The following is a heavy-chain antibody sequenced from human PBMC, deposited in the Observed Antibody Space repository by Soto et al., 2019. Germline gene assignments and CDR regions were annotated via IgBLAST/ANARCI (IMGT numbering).Heavy chain of an antibody. CDR2: IRSKAYGGTT. V-gene: IGHV3-49*03. CDR1: GFTFGDYA. Sequence: PGGSLRLSCTASGFTFGDYAMSWFRQAPGKGLEWVGFIRSKAYGGTTEYAASVKGRFTISRDDSKSIAYLQMNSLKTEDTAVYYCTATVTSYYYYYYMDVWGKGTTVTVSS. J-gene: IGHJ6*03. D-gene: IGHD4-4*01. CDR3: TATVTSYYYYYYMDV.